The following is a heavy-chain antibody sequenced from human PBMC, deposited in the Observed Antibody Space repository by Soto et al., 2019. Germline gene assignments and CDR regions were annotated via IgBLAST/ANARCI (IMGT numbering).Heavy chain of an antibody. Sequence: EVQLAESGGGLVQPGGSLRLSCAASGFSFSLFWMSWVRQTPGKGLEWVANINEDGSEKFFADSVKGRFTISRDNAKNSLSLQMNSLTADDTAVYYCARTGGPQSSYYFDYWGQGTLVTVSS. V-gene: IGHV3-7*03. D-gene: IGHD3-16*01. CDR3: ARTGGPQSSYYFDY. CDR2: INEDGSEK. CDR1: GFSFSLFW. J-gene: IGHJ4*02.